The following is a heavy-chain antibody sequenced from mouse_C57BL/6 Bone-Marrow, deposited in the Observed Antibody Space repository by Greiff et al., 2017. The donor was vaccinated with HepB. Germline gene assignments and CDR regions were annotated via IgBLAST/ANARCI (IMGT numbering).Heavy chain of an antibody. J-gene: IGHJ1*03. V-gene: IGHV5-6*02. CDR2: ISSGGSYT. Sequence: DVKLQESGGDLVKPGGSLKLSCAASGFTFSRYGMSWVRQTPDKRLEWVATISSGGSYTYYPDSVKGRFTISRDNAKNTLYLQLSSLKSEDTAMYYCARVGITTVVATDWYFDVWGTGTTVTVSS. D-gene: IGHD1-1*01. CDR3: ARVGITTVVATDWYFDV. CDR1: GFTFSRYG.